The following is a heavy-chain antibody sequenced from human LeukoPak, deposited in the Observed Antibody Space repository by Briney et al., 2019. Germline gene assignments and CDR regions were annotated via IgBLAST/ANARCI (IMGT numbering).Heavy chain of an antibody. CDR2: IYYSGST. CDR1: GGSISSYY. J-gene: IGHJ4*02. CDR3: ARDSKWLRLDY. Sequence: SETLSLTCTVSGGSISSYYWSWIRQPPGKGLEWIGYIYYSGSTNYNPSLKSRVAISVDTSKNQFSLKLSSVTAADTAVYYCARDSKWLRLDYWGQGTLVTVSS. D-gene: IGHD5-12*01. V-gene: IGHV4-59*01.